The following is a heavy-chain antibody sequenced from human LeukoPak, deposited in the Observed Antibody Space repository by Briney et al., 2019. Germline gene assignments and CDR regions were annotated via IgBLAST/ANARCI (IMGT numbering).Heavy chain of an antibody. V-gene: IGHV4-4*07. CDR3: AREDMTSGAFDI. D-gene: IGHD4-11*01. Sequence: SETLSLTCTASDGSISTYYWNWIRQPAGKGLEWIGRIYTSGSTNYNPSLKSRLTMSVDTSKKQFSLKVSSVTAADTAVYYCAREDMTSGAFDIWGQGTMVTVSS. J-gene: IGHJ3*02. CDR2: IYTSGST. CDR1: DGSISTYY.